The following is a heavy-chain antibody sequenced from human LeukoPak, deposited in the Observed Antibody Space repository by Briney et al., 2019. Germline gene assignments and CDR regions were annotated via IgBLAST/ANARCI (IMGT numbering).Heavy chain of an antibody. CDR2: INHSGST. CDR3: ARSYYDFWSGYYTEGNYGMDV. D-gene: IGHD3-3*01. J-gene: IGHJ6*02. Sequence: ASETLSLTCAVYGGSFSGYYWSWIRQPPGKGLEWIGEINHSGSTNYNPSLKSRVTISVDTSKNQFSLKLSSVTAADTAVYYCARSYYDFWSGYYTEGNYGMDVWGQGTTVTVSS. V-gene: IGHV4-34*01. CDR1: GGSFSGYY.